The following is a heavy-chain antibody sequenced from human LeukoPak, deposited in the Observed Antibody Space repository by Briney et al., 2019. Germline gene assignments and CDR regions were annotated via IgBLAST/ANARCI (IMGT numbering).Heavy chain of an antibody. CDR1: GGSISSYY. V-gene: IGHV4-59*01. J-gene: IGHJ5*02. CDR3: ARGRNNIVVVPAAISSWFDP. Sequence: RASETLSLTCTVSGGSISSYYWSWIRQPPGKGLEWIGYIYYSGSTNYNPSLKSRVTISVDTSKNQFSLKLSSVTAADTAVYYCARGRNNIVVVPAAISSWFDPWGQGTLVTASS. CDR2: IYYSGST. D-gene: IGHD2-2*01.